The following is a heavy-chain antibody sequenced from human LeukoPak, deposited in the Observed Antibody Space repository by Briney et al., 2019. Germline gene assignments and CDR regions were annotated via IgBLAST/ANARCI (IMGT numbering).Heavy chain of an antibody. CDR2: INSDGRST. J-gene: IGHJ4*02. V-gene: IGHV3-74*01. D-gene: IGHD3-22*01. CDR1: GFTFSGYW. Sequence: GGSLRLSCAASGFTFSGYWMHWVRQAPGKGLVWVSRINSDGRSTSYADSVKGRFTISRDDSKNTLHLQMNSLRAEDTAVYYCARHSSGYYHYDYWGPGTPVTVAS. CDR3: ARHSSGYYHYDY.